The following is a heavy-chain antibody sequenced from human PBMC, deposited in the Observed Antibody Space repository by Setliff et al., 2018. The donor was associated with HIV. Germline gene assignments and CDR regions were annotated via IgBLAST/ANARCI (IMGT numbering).Heavy chain of an antibody. CDR2: ISSSGSYI. CDR1: GFTFIDYA. V-gene: IGHV3-21*04. D-gene: IGHD3-22*01. J-gene: IGHJ3*02. Sequence: KAGGSLRLSCATSGFTFIDYALNWVRQAPGGGLEWVSSISSSGSYIYYADSVKGRFTISRDNSKNTLYLQMNSLRAEDTVVYYCAKGHYSSGDSKQNGFDMWGQGTMVTVS. CDR3: AKGHYSSGDSKQNGFDM.